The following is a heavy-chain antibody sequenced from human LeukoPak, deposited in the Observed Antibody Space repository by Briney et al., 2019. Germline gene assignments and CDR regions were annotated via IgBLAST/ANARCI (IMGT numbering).Heavy chain of an antibody. CDR2: MNPNSGNT. Sequence: ASVKVSCKASGGTFSSYAINWVRQATGQGLEWMGWMNPNSGNTGYAQKFQGRVTMTRDTSISTAYMELSRLRSDDTAVYYCAREHSSGYYFDAFDIWGQGTMVTVSS. D-gene: IGHD3-22*01. CDR3: AREHSSGYYFDAFDI. V-gene: IGHV1-8*02. J-gene: IGHJ3*02. CDR1: GGTFSSYA.